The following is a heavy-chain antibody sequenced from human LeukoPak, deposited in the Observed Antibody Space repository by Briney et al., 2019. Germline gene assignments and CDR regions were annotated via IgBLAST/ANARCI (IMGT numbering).Heavy chain of an antibody. J-gene: IGHJ4*02. CDR2: IYYSGST. Sequence: SETLSLTCTVSGGSISSSSYYWGWIRQPPGKGLEWIGSIYYSGSTYYNPSLKSRVTISVDTSKNQFSLKLSSVTAADTAVYYCARFWWYFDYWGQGTLVAVSS. CDR3: ARFWWYFDY. V-gene: IGHV4-39*01. CDR1: GGSISSSSYY. D-gene: IGHD2-15*01.